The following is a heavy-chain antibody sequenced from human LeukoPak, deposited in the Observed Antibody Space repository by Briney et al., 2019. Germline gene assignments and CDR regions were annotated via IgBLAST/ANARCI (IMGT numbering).Heavy chain of an antibody. CDR2: ISWNSGSI. V-gene: IGHV3-9*01. CDR1: GFTFDDYA. J-gene: IGHJ4*02. CDR3: AKALCSGGSCYYFDY. Sequence: GGSLRLSCAASGFTFDDYAMHWVRQAPGKGLEWVSGISWNSGSIGYADSVKGRFTISRDNAKNSLYLQMNSLRAEDTALYYCAKALCSGGSCYYFDYWGQGTLVTVSS. D-gene: IGHD2-15*01.